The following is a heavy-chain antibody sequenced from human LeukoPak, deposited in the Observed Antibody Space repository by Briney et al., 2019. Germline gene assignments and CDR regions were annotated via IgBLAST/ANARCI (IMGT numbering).Heavy chain of an antibody. J-gene: IGHJ4*02. CDR2: IYYSGST. D-gene: IGHD3-9*01. V-gene: IGHV4-39*07. Sequence: SETLSLTCTVSGGSISSSSYYWGWIRQPPGKGLEWIGSIYYSGSTYYNPSLKSRVTISVDTSKNQFSLKLSSVTAADTAVYYCARARGTRLRYFDWLPGDGYYFDYWGQGTLVTVSS. CDR3: ARARGTRLRYFDWLPGDGYYFDY. CDR1: GGSISSSSYY.